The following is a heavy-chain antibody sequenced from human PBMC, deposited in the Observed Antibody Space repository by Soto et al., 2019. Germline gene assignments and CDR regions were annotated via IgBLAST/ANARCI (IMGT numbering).Heavy chain of an antibody. CDR1: GFTFSSYE. D-gene: IGHD3-3*01. J-gene: IGHJ4*02. CDR2: ISSSGSTI. Sequence: PGGSLRLSCAASGFTFSSYEMNWVRQAPGKGLEWVSYISSSGSTIYYADSVKGRFTISRDNAKNSLYLQMNSLRAEDTAVYYCARITYYDFWSGPFDHWGQGTLVTVSS. CDR3: ARITYYDFWSGPFDH. V-gene: IGHV3-48*03.